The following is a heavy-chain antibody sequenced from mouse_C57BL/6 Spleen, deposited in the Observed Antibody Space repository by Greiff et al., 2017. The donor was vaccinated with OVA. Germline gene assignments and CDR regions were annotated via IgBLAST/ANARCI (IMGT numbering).Heavy chain of an antibody. CDR1: GYTFTSYW. J-gene: IGHJ2*01. CDR3: ARSPCYYDSSCYFDY. Sequence: QVQLQQPGAELVKPGASVKMSCKASGYTFTSYWITWVKQRPGQGLEWIGDIYPGSGSTNYNEKFKSKATLTVDTSSSTAYMQLSSLTSEDSAVYYCARSPCYYDSSCYFDYWGQGTTLTVSS. V-gene: IGHV1-55*01. D-gene: IGHD1-1*01. CDR2: IYPGSGST.